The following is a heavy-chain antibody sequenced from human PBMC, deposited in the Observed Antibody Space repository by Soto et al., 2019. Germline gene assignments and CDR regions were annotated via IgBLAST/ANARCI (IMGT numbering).Heavy chain of an antibody. J-gene: IGHJ6*02. CDR3: ASARRIFGLRNYYYGMDV. D-gene: IGHD3-3*01. V-gene: IGHV4-39*01. CDR1: GGSISSSSYY. CDR2: IYYSGST. Sequence: SETLSLTCTVSGGSISSSSYYWGWIRQPPGKGLEWIGSIYYSGSTYYNPSLKSRVTISVDTSKNQFSLKLSSVTAADTAVYYCASARRIFGLRNYYYGMDVWGQGXTVTVSS.